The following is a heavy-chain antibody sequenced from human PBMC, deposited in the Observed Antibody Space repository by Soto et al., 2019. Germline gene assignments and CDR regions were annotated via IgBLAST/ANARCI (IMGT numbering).Heavy chain of an antibody. D-gene: IGHD1-1*01. CDR1: GFTFSSYG. J-gene: IGHJ4*02. V-gene: IGHV3-33*01. Sequence: GGSLRLSCAASGFTFSSYGMHWVRQAPGKGLEWVAVIWYDGSNKYYADSVKGRFTISRDNSKNTLYLQMNSLRADDTAVYYCARDWDDPKYYFDYWGQGTLVTVSS. CDR2: IWYDGSNK. CDR3: ARDWDDPKYYFDY.